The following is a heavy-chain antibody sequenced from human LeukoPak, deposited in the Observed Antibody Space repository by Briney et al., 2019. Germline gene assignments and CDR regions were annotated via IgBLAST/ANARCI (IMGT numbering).Heavy chain of an antibody. V-gene: IGHV1-69*05. J-gene: IGHJ5*02. CDR1: GGTFSSYA. CDR3: ARVRGSAAADWFDP. CDR2: IIPIFGTA. Sequence: LVKVSCKASGGTFSSYAISWVRQAPGQRLEWMGRIIPIFGTANYAQKFQGRVTITTDESTSTAYMELSSLRSEDTAVYYCARVRGSAAADWFDPWGQGTLVTVSS. D-gene: IGHD6-13*01.